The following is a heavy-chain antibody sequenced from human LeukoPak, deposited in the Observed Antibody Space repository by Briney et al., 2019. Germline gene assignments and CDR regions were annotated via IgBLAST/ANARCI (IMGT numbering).Heavy chain of an antibody. CDR1: GFTFSTYA. CDR2: ISGSGGDT. J-gene: IGHJ4*02. V-gene: IGHV3-23*01. D-gene: IGHD3-16*02. Sequence: SLRLSCAASGFTFSTYAITWVRQAPGKGLEWVSSISGSGGDTYYADSVKGRFTISRDNSKNTLYLQMNSLRAEDSAVYYCAKSRSGSAAPVGYTFFDYWGQGTLVTVSS. CDR3: AKSRSGSAAPVGYTFFDY.